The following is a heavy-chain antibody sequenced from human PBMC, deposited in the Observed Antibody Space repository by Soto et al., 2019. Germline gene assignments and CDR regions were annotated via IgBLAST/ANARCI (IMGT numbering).Heavy chain of an antibody. Sequence: QVQLVQSGAEVKKPGASVKVSCKASGYTFTHYGITWVRQAPGQGLEWMGWINSFSGDTNYPQKLQGRLTMTTDTSTNTVYMELRNLRSDDTAVYYCARDLHSGGKYWYFDICGRDTLVTVSS. CDR3: ARDLHSGGKYWYFDI. CDR1: GYTFTHYG. V-gene: IGHV1-18*01. CDR2: INSFSGDT. J-gene: IGHJ2*01. D-gene: IGHD2-15*01.